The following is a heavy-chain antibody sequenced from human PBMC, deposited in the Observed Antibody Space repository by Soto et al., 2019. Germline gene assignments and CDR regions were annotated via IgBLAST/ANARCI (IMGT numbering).Heavy chain of an antibody. J-gene: IGHJ3*02. CDR3: ASSHVGYCSSTSCYAFDI. V-gene: IGHV5-51*01. D-gene: IGHD2-2*01. CDR1: GYSFTSYW. Sequence: GESLKISCKGSGYSFTSYWIGWGRQMPGKGLEWMGIIYPGYSDTRYSHSFQGQVTISAAKSINNAYLKWGRLKASVTAMYYCASSHVGYCSSTSCYAFDIWGQGTMVTVSS. CDR2: IYPGYSDT.